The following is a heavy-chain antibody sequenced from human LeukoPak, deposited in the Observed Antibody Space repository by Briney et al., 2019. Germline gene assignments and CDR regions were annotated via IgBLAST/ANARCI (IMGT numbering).Heavy chain of an antibody. CDR2: ISGSGGST. CDR3: AKEFIRGYSYGPFDY. J-gene: IGHJ4*02. D-gene: IGHD5-18*01. Sequence: GGSLRLSCAASGFTLSSYAMNWVRQAPGKGLEWASAISGSGGSTYYADSVKGRFTISRDNSKNTLYLQMNSLRAEDTAVYYCAKEFIRGYSYGPFDYWGQGTLVTVSS. CDR1: GFTLSSYA. V-gene: IGHV3-23*01.